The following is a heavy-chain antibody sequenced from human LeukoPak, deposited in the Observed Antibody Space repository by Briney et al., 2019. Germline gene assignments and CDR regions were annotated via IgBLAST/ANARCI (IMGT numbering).Heavy chain of an antibody. Sequence: PGGSLRLSCAGSGFTFSSYYMICVRQAPGKGLEWVSYISSSSSYTNYADSVKGRFTISRDNAKNSLYLQMNSLRAEDTAVYYCARALYSSSWHPYYYYGMDVWGQGTTVTVSS. J-gene: IGHJ6*02. CDR3: ARALYSSSWHPYYYYGMDV. V-gene: IGHV3-11*06. D-gene: IGHD6-13*01. CDR2: ISSSSSYT. CDR1: GFTFSSYY.